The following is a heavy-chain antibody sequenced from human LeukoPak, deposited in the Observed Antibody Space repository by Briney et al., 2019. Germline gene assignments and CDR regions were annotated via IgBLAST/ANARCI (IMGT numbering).Heavy chain of an antibody. CDR3: TRGGSNFHY. V-gene: IGHV4-4*07. J-gene: IGHJ4*02. CDR2: IYSSGST. Sequence: SETLSLTCTVPGGYISSYYWSWVRQPAGRGLEWIGRIYSSGSTNYNPSLKSRVTISVETSMHQFPRKFSSATAEHRAVYYFTRGGSNFHYWGQGTLVSVSS. CDR1: GGYISSYY.